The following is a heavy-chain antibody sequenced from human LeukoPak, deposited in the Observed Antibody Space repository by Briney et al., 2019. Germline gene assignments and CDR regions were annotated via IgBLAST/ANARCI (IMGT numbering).Heavy chain of an antibody. D-gene: IGHD3-10*01. CDR2: ISYDGSNK. J-gene: IGHJ4*02. CDR3: AREMRADYYGSGSYYDY. CDR1: GFTFSSYA. V-gene: IGHV3-30-3*01. Sequence: GGSLRLSCAASGFTFSSYAMHWVRQAPGKGLEWVAVISYDGSNKYYADSVKGRFTISRDNSKNTLYLQMNSLRAEDTAVYYCAREMRADYYGSGSYYDYWGQGTLVTVSS.